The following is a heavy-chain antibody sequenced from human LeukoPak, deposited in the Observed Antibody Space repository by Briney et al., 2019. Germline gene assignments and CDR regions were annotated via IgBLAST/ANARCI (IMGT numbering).Heavy chain of an antibody. V-gene: IGHV1-69*05. J-gene: IGHJ4*02. CDR3: ARGTVATTLRFNFDY. CDR2: IIPIFGTA. CDR1: GGTFSSYA. D-gene: IGHD5-12*01. Sequence: SVKVSCEASGGTFSSYAISWVRQAPGQGLEWMGGIIPIFGTANYAQKFQGRVTITTDESTSTAYMELSSLRSEDTAVYYCARGTVATTLRFNFDYWGQGTLVTVSS.